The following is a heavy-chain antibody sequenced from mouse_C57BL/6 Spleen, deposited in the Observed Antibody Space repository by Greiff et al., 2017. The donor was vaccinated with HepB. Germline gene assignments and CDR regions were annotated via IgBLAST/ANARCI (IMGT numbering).Heavy chain of an antibody. D-gene: IGHD2-1*01. CDR1: GYTFTSYT. CDR3: ARGGNYDYFDY. V-gene: IGHV1-4*01. J-gene: IGHJ2*01. Sequence: QVHVKQSGAELARPGASVKMSCKASGYTFTSYTMHWVKQRPGQGLEWIGYINPSSGYTKYNQKFKDKATLTADKSSSTAYMQLSSLTSEDSAVYYCARGGNYDYFDYWGQGTTLTVSS. CDR2: INPSSGYT.